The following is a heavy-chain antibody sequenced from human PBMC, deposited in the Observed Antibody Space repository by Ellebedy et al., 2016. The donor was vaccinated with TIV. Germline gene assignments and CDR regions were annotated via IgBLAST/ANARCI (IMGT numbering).Heavy chain of an antibody. V-gene: IGHV3-7*01. CDR1: GFTFTNYW. Sequence: GESLKISXAGSGFTFTNYWMNWVRQAPGKGLEWVANINQNGSKIYYVDSVKGRFTISRDNAKNSVSLQMNSLRAEDTAVYYCARALGGGHCYWGQGTLVTVSS. J-gene: IGHJ4*02. CDR2: INQNGSKI. D-gene: IGHD2-21*02. CDR3: ARALGGGHCY.